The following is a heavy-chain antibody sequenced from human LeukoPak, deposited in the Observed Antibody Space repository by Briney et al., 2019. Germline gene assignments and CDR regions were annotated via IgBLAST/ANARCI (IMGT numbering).Heavy chain of an antibody. Sequence: PSETLSLTCTVSGGSISSYYWGWIRQPPGKGLEWVGNIYYSGTTYDNPSLKSRVTISIDTSKNQFSLRLSSVTAADTAVYYCARNYYDSRGYYFSDYWGQGTLVTVSS. J-gene: IGHJ4*02. D-gene: IGHD3-22*01. CDR3: ARNYYDSRGYYFSDY. CDR1: GGSISSYY. CDR2: IYYSGTT. V-gene: IGHV4-39*07.